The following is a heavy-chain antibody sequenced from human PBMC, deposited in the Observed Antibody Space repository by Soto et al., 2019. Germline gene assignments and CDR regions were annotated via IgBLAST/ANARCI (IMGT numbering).Heavy chain of an antibody. CDR3: ARDLRGGDCLDY. D-gene: IGHD2-21*02. V-gene: IGHV3-30-3*01. CDR1: GFTFSSYA. J-gene: IGHJ4*02. Sequence: QVQLVESGGGVVQPGRSLRLSCAASGFTFSSYAMHWVRQAPGKGLEWVAVISYDGSNKYYADSVKGRFTISRDNSKNTLYLQMNSLRAEATAVYYCARDLRGGDCLDYWGQGSLVTVSS. CDR2: ISYDGSNK.